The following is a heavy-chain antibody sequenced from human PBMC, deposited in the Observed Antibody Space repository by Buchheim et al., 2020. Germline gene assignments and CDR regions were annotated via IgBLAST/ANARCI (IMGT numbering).Heavy chain of an antibody. CDR3: ARVESAAVASDY. V-gene: IGHV3-30-3*01. J-gene: IGHJ4*02. CDR2: ISYDGSNK. D-gene: IGHD2-2*01. Sequence: QVQLVESGGGVVQPGRSLRLSCAASGFTFSSYAMHWVRQAPGKGLEWVAVISYDGSNKYYADYVKGRFTISRDNSKNTLYLQMNSLRAEDTAVYYCARVESAAVASDYWGQGTL. CDR1: GFTFSSYA.